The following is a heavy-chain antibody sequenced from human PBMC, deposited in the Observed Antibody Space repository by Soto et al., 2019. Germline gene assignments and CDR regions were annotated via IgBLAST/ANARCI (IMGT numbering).Heavy chain of an antibody. D-gene: IGHD3-10*01. Sequence: SETLSLTCAVYGGSFSGYYWSWIRQPPGKGLEWIGEINHSGSTNYNPSLKSRVTISVDTSKNQFSLKLSSVTAADTAVYYCARVVRGARRGFDYWGQGTLVTVSS. CDR3: ARVVRGARRGFDY. V-gene: IGHV4-34*01. CDR2: INHSGST. J-gene: IGHJ4*02. CDR1: GGSFSGYY.